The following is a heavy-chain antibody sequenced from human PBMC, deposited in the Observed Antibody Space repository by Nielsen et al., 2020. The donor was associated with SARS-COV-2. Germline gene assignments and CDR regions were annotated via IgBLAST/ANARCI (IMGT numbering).Heavy chain of an antibody. Sequence: ASVKVSCKASGYTFTGYYMHWVRQAPGQGLEWMGWINPNSGGTNYAQKFQGWVTMTRDTSISTAYMELSRLRSDDTAVYYCAREVKDSGGSSGGFDYWGQGTLVTVSS. CDR1: GYTFTGYY. CDR3: AREVKDSGGSSGGFDY. J-gene: IGHJ4*02. V-gene: IGHV1-2*04. D-gene: IGHD2-15*01. CDR2: INPNSGGT.